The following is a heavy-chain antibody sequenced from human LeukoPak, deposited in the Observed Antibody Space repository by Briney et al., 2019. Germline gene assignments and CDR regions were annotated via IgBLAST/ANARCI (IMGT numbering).Heavy chain of an antibody. J-gene: IGHJ4*02. CDR2: ISVSGNT. Sequence: GGSLRLSCAASGFTLSSYAMSWVRQAPGKGLEWVSAISVSGNTYHADSVKGRFTISRDSSKNTLYLQMNRLRAEDAAVYYCARDTSSWTLGAYWGQGTRVTVSS. CDR3: ARDTSSWTLGAY. CDR1: GFTLSSYA. V-gene: IGHV3-23*01. D-gene: IGHD6-13*01.